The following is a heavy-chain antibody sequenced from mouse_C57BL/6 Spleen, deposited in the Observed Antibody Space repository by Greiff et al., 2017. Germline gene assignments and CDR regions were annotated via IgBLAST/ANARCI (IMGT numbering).Heavy chain of an antibody. CDR2: IDPSDSYT. D-gene: IGHD1-1*01. V-gene: IGHV1-69*01. CDR3: ARTSTGAYFDY. J-gene: IGHJ2*01. Sequence: QVQLQQPGAELVMPGASVKLSCKASGYTFTSYWMHWVKQRPGQGLEWIGEIDPSDSYTNYNQKFKGKSTLTVDKSSSTAYMQLSSLTSEDSAVYYCARTSTGAYFDYWGQGTTLTVSS. CDR1: GYTFTSYW.